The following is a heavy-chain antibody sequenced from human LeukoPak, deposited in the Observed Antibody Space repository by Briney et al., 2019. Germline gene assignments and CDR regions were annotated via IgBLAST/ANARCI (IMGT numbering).Heavy chain of an antibody. J-gene: IGHJ6*03. CDR1: GFTFSSYS. CDR3: ARDPYSGNYGNYYYYYMDV. D-gene: IGHD1-26*01. V-gene: IGHV3-21*01. CDR2: ISSSSNYI. Sequence: GGSLRLSCAASGFTFSSYSMNWVRQAPGKGLEWVSFISSSSNYIYYADSVKGRFTISRDNAKNSLYLQMNSLGPEDTAVYYCARDPYSGNYGNYYYYYMDVWGKGTMVTVSS.